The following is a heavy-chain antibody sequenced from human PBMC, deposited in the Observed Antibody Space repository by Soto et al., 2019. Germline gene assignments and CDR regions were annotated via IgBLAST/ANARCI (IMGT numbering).Heavy chain of an antibody. CDR3: ARRGVPGEQSLDWYFDL. CDR2: IYYSGST. D-gene: IGHD3-16*01. Sequence: SETLSLTCPVSGGTISSYYWSWIRQPPGKGLEWIGYIYYSGSTNYNPSLKSRVTISVDTSKNQFSLKLSSVTAADTAVYYCARRGVPGEQSLDWYFDLWGRGTLVTVSS. V-gene: IGHV4-59*01. CDR1: GGTISSYY. J-gene: IGHJ2*01.